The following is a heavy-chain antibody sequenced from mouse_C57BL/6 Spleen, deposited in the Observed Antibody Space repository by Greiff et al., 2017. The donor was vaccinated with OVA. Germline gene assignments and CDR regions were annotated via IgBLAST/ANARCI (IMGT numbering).Heavy chain of an antibody. CDR2: ISDGGSYT. CDR3: AREAQWYFDV. Sequence: EVKLVESGGGLVKPGGSLKLSCAASGFTFSSYAMSWVRQTPEKRLEWVATISDGGSYTYYPDNVKGRFTISRDNAKNNLYLQMSHLKSEDTAMYYCAREAQWYFDVWGTGTTVTVSS. V-gene: IGHV5-4*01. J-gene: IGHJ1*03. CDR1: GFTFSSYA.